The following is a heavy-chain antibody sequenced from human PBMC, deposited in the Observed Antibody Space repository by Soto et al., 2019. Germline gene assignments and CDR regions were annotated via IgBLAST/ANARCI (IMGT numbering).Heavy chain of an antibody. D-gene: IGHD3-22*01. Sequence: TSETLSLTCTVSGGSISSYYWSWIRQPPGKGLEWIGEIYHSGSTNYNPSLKSRVTISVDKSKNQFSLKLSSVTAADTAVYYCARRRGHPVIWAYYFDYWGQGTLVTVSS. CDR2: IYHSGST. J-gene: IGHJ4*02. CDR1: GGSISSYY. V-gene: IGHV4-59*12. CDR3: ARRRGHPVIWAYYFDY.